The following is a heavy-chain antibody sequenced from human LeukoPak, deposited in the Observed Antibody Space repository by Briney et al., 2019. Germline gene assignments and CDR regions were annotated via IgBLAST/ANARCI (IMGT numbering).Heavy chain of an antibody. D-gene: IGHD2-2*01. J-gene: IGHJ4*02. Sequence: GGSLRLSCVASEFTFSSYWMIWVRQAPGKGLEWVATVKQDGSEKYYVDSVKGRFTISRDNAKNSLYLQMNSLRIEDTALYYCAKGNIAELPAAPYYWGQGTLVTVSS. V-gene: IGHV3-7*05. CDR3: AKGNIAELPAAPYY. CDR1: EFTFSSYW. CDR2: VKQDGSEK.